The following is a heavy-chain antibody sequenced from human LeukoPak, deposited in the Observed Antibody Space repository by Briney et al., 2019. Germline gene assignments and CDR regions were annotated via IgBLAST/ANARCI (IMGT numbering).Heavy chain of an antibody. CDR2: IYYSGST. CDR1: GGSISSYY. Sequence: SETLSLTCTVSGGSISSYYWSWIRQPPGKGLEWIGYIYYSGSTSYNPSLKSRVTISVDTSKNHFSLKLSSVTAADTAVYYCASGYDIFTGFDYWGQGTLVTVSS. CDR3: ASGYDIFTGFDY. J-gene: IGHJ4*02. V-gene: IGHV4-59*01. D-gene: IGHD3-9*01.